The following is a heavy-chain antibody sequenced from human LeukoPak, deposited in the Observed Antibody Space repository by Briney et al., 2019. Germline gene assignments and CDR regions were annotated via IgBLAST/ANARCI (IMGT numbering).Heavy chain of an antibody. CDR2: INTNTGNP. V-gene: IGHV7-4-1*02. J-gene: IGHJ6*03. D-gene: IGHD6-13*01. Sequence: ASVKVSCKASGYTFTSYAMNWVRQAPGQGLEWMGWINTNTGNPTYAQGFTGRFVFSLDTSVSTAYLQISSLKAEDTAVYYCACSSSWYGCDYYYYYMDVWAKGPRSPSP. CDR1: GYTFTSYA. CDR3: ACSSSWYGCDYYYYYMDV.